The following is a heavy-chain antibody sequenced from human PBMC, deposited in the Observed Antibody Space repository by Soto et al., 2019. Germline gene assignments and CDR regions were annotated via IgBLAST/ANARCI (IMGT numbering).Heavy chain of an antibody. CDR2: IWYDGSNK. CDR3: AREKTTVVTPFDY. D-gene: IGHD4-17*01. Sequence: GGSLRLSCAASGFTFSSYGMHWVRQAPGKGLEWVAVIWYDGSNKYYADSVKGRFTISRDNSKNTLYLQMNSLRAEDTAVYYCAREKTTVVTPFDYWGQGTLVTVSS. CDR1: GFTFSSYG. J-gene: IGHJ4*02. V-gene: IGHV3-33*01.